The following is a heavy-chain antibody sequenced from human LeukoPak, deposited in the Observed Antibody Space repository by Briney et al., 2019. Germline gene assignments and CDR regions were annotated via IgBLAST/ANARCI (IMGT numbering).Heavy chain of an antibody. Sequence: PSETLSLTCTVSGGSISSYYWSWIRQPPGKGLEFIGYISDSGNTNYSPSLKSRLTISVDTSKNQFSLRLGSLSAADTAVYYCARRTALKNAFDLWGEGTMVTVSS. CDR3: ARRTALKNAFDL. J-gene: IGHJ3*01. CDR1: GGSISSYY. V-gene: IGHV4-59*08. CDR2: ISDSGNT.